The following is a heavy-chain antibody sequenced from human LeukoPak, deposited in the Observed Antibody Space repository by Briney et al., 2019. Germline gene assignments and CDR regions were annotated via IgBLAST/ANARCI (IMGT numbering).Heavy chain of an antibody. Sequence: GSVKVSCKASGYTFTSYGISWVRQAPGQGLEWMGWISAYNGNTNYAQKLQGRVTMTTDTSTSTAYMELRSLRSDDTAAYYCARDTYYYDSSGYYDYWGQGTLVTVSS. J-gene: IGHJ4*02. CDR2: ISAYNGNT. CDR3: ARDTYYYDSSGYYDY. D-gene: IGHD3-22*01. CDR1: GYTFTSYG. V-gene: IGHV1-18*01.